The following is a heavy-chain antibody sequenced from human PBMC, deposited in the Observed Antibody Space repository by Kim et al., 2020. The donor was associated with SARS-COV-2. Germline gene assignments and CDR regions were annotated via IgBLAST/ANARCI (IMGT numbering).Heavy chain of an antibody. Sequence: GGSLRLSCAASGFTFSDRYMSWIRQAPGKGLEWISYISGRSTYTNYADSIKGRFTISRDNARNSLYLQMNSLRAADTAVYYCATDQPSSGGDYSLALDYWGQGTLVTVSA. J-gene: IGHJ4*02. CDR3: ATDQPSSGGDYSLALDY. CDR2: ISGRSTYT. CDR1: GFTFSDRY. D-gene: IGHD2-15*01. V-gene: IGHV3-11*05.